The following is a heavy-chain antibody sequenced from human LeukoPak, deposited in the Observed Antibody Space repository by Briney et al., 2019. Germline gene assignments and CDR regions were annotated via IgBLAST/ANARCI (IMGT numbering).Heavy chain of an antibody. CDR1: GGSFSGYY. D-gene: IGHD2-2*01. V-gene: IGHV4-34*01. CDR3: ARQFTGYCSSTSCPYNWFDP. CDR2: INHSGST. J-gene: IGHJ5*02. Sequence: KSSETLSLTCAVYGGSFSGYYWSWIRQPPGKGLEWIGEINHSGSTNYNPSLKSRVTISVDRSKNQFSLKLSSVTAADTAAYYCARQFTGYCSSTSCPYNWFDPWGQGTLVTVSS.